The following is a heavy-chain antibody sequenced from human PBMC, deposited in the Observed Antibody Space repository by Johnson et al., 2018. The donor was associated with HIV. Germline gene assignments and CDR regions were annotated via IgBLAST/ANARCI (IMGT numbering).Heavy chain of an antibody. CDR1: GFTFDDYG. J-gene: IGHJ3*02. CDR3: ARAYSYGAFDI. V-gene: IGHV3-20*04. CDR2: INWNGGST. D-gene: IGHD5-18*01. Sequence: SLRLSCVASGFTFDDYGMSWVRQAPGKGLEWVSGINWNGGSTGYADSVKGRFTISRDNAKNSLYLQMNSLRAEDTAVYYCARAYSYGAFDIWGLGTKVTVSS.